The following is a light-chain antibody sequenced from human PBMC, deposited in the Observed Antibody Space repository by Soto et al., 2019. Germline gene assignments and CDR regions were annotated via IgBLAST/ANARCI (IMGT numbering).Light chain of an antibody. V-gene: IGKV2-28*01. J-gene: IGKJ1*01. CDR3: MLSLLGGWM. CDR2: LAS. CDR1: QSILHTNGYNY. Sequence: EIVLNQSPLSLPVTPGEPASISCRSSQSILHTNGYNYFDWYLQKTGQSPQLLLYLASNRASGVPDSFSRSGSGTNFTLHISRGEAEDVVVYYCMLSLLGGWMFGRGTKVELK.